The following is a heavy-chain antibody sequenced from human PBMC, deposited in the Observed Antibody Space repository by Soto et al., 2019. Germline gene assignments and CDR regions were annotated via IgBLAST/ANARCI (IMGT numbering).Heavy chain of an antibody. V-gene: IGHV4-39*01. Sequence: SETLSLTCTVSGDSISSSSYYWGWIRQPPGKGLEWIGSIYYRGSTYYNPSLKSRVTISIDTSKNQFSLKLSSVTAADTAVYYCARRRYYGSGSYRYFDYWGQGTLVNVS. J-gene: IGHJ4*02. CDR1: GDSISSSSYY. CDR2: IYYRGST. CDR3: ARRRYYGSGSYRYFDY. D-gene: IGHD3-10*01.